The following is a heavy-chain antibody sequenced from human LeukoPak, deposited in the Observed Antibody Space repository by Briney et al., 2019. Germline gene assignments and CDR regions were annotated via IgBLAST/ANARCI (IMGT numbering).Heavy chain of an antibody. CDR3: AREGGYSYGLPFDY. Sequence: GGSLRLSCAASGFMFSSNWMSWVRQAPGKGLEWVAVISYDGSNKYYADSVKGRFTISRDNSKNTLYLQMNSLRAEDTAVYYCAREGGYSYGLPFDYWGQGTLVTVSS. J-gene: IGHJ4*02. CDR2: ISYDGSNK. CDR1: GFMFSSNW. D-gene: IGHD5-18*01. V-gene: IGHV3-30*03.